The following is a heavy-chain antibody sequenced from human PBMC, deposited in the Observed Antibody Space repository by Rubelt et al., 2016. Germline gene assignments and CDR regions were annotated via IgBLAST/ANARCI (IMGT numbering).Heavy chain of an antibody. CDR3: ARYMGGWYDGDVLYGMDV. CDR2: IIPIFGTA. J-gene: IGHJ6*02. V-gene: IGHV1-69*01. Sequence: GQGLEWMGGIIPIFGTANYAQKFQGRVTITADESTSTAYMELSSLRSEDTAVYYCARYMGGWYDGDVLYGMDVWGQGTTVTVSS. D-gene: IGHD6-19*01.